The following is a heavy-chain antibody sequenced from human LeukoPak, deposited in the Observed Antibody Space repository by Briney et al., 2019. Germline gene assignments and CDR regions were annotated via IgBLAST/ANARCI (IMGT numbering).Heavy chain of an antibody. J-gene: IGHJ4*02. Sequence: GGSLRLSCAASGFTFSYHWMTWVRQAPGKGLEWVAVISYDGSNKYYADSVKGRFTISRDNSKNTLYLQMNSLRAEDTAVYYCAREYYYDSRPLFDYWGQGTLVTVSS. V-gene: IGHV3-30-3*01. CDR1: GFTFSYHW. CDR3: AREYYYDSRPLFDY. CDR2: ISYDGSNK. D-gene: IGHD3-22*01.